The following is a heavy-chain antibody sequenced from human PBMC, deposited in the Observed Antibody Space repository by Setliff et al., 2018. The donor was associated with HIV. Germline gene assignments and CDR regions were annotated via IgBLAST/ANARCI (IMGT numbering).Heavy chain of an antibody. CDR3: ASTYYYDSLHFHH. J-gene: IGHJ1*01. D-gene: IGHD3-22*01. V-gene: IGHV4-59*01. CDR2: IYYSGST. Sequence: PSETLSLTCAVSGYSISTAYYWSWIRQPPGKGLEWIGYIYYSGSTNYNPSLKSRVTMSVDTSKNQFSLKLSSVTAADTAVYYCASTYYYDSLHFHHWGQGTLVTVSS. CDR1: GYSISTAYY.